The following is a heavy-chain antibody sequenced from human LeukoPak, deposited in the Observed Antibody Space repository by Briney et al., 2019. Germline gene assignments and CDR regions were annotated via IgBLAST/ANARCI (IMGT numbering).Heavy chain of an antibody. CDR3: ATLYIVVLSTSEWFDP. CDR2: ISHDDSNK. CDR1: GFTFTSYS. V-gene: IGHV3-30-3*01. D-gene: IGHD2-21*01. Sequence: GGSLRLSCVASGFTFTSYSIHWVRQPPGKGLEWLGVISHDDSNKYYADSVKGRFTISRDNSKDTVYLQMNSLGPEDTATYYCATLYIVVLSTSEWFDPWGQGTRVTVSS. J-gene: IGHJ5*02.